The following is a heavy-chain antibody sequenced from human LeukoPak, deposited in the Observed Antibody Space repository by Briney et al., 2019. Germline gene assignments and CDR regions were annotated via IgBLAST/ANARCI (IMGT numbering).Heavy chain of an antibody. CDR2: IYYSGST. Sequence: SETLSLTCTVSGGSISGYYWSWIPQPPGKGLEWIGYIYYSGSTNYNPSPKSRVTISVDTSKNQFSLKLSSVTAADTAVYYCARGCSAGTPHNWFDPWGQGTLVTVSS. J-gene: IGHJ5*02. D-gene: IGHD6-13*01. CDR1: GGSISGYY. CDR3: ARGCSAGTPHNWFDP. V-gene: IGHV4-59*01.